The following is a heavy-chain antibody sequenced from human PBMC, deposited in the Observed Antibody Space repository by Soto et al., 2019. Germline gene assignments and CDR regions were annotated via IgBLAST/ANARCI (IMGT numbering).Heavy chain of an antibody. V-gene: IGHV1-69*13. CDR3: ARARTGSNNPHLDY. CDR2: VIPDVGEA. CDR1: GGTFSSYA. Sequence: SVKVSCKVSGGTFSSYAVSWVRQAPGQGLEWMGGVIPDVGEAIYAQKFQGRVTITADESTSTAYMELSSLRSDDTAVYYCARARTGSNNPHLDYGRHGTHGTVSS. D-gene: IGHD6-25*01. J-gene: IGHJ4*01.